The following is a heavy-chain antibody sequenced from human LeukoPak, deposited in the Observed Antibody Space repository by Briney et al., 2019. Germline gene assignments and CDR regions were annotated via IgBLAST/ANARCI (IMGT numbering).Heavy chain of an antibody. CDR2: IAVYNGIP. CDR3: ARDHSGFHLDY. V-gene: IGHV1-18*01. D-gene: IGHD3-10*01. J-gene: IGHJ4*02. Sequence: GASVKVSCKASGYSFDSFHIAWVRQAPGHGLEWMGCIAVYNGIPKYVENLQGRITMTADTSTRTAYMELRSLTSDDTAVYYCARDHSGFHLDYWGQGTLVTVSS. CDR1: GYSFDSFH.